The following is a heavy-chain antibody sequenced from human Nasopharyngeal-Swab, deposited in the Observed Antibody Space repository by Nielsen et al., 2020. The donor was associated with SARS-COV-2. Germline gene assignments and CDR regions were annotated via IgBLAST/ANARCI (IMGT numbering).Heavy chain of an antibody. CDR1: AGSISHYY. CDR3: ARAHLGFLWNDFDV. D-gene: IGHD1-1*01. Sequence: SETLSLTCTVSAGSISHYYWSWIRQPPGKGLEWIGYVDYSGSTNYNSSLKSRLTISMDLSKNQFSLKLTSLTAADTAVYYCARAHLGFLWNDFDVWGKGTTVTVSS. CDR2: VDYSGST. V-gene: IGHV4-59*01. J-gene: IGHJ6*04.